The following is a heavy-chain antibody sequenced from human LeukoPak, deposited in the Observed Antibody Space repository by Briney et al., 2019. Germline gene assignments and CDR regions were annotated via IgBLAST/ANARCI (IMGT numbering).Heavy chain of an antibody. CDR3: AREAYDGSSSYFDY. D-gene: IGHD6-6*01. J-gene: IGHJ4*02. Sequence: SETLSLTCTVSGGSISSGSYYWSWIRQPAGKGLEWIGRIYTSGSTNYNPSLKSRVTISVETSKNQFSLKLSSVTAADTAVYYCAREAYDGSSSYFDYWGQGTLVTVSS. CDR2: IYTSGST. CDR1: GGSISSGSYY. V-gene: IGHV4-61*02.